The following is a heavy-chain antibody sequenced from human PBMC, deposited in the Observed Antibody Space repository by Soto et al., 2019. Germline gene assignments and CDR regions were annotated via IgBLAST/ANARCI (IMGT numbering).Heavy chain of an antibody. V-gene: IGHV4-34*01. CDR2: IDHRGSA. CDR3: ARRGGGNYPYYFDY. D-gene: IGHD2-21*01. Sequence: QVQLQQWGPGLLKPSETLSLACAVYGGSFSGYYWSWIRHPPGKGLEWIGEIDHRGSANYNSSLKSRVTISVDTSKNQLALKLTSVAAADTAVYYCARRGGGNYPYYFDYWGQGTPLTVSS. CDR1: GGSFSGYY. J-gene: IGHJ4*02.